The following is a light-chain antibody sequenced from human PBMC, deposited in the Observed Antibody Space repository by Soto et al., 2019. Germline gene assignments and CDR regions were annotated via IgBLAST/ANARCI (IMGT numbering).Light chain of an antibody. Sequence: DIQMTHSPTSLSASVGDRVTITCRASQGIRNFVAWYQQKPGKAPKLLIYAASTSQSGVPSRFSGSGSGTDFTLTINSLQPEDVATYSCQKYSSVPVFGPGTKVEIK. V-gene: IGKV1-27*01. CDR3: QKYSSVPV. J-gene: IGKJ3*01. CDR1: QGIRNF. CDR2: AAS.